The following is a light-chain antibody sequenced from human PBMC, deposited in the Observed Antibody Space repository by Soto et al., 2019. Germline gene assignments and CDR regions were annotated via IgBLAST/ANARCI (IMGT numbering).Light chain of an antibody. V-gene: IGKV3-11*01. J-gene: IGKJ4*01. CDR2: DVS. CDR3: QQRSSWPVT. CDR1: QSVNIY. Sequence: EIVLTQAPATLPLSPGERATLSCRASQSVNIYLAWYQQRPGQAPRLLIYDVSNRATGIPARFSGSGSGTDFTLIIGSLEPEDFAVYYCQQRSSWPVTFGGGTKVEIK.